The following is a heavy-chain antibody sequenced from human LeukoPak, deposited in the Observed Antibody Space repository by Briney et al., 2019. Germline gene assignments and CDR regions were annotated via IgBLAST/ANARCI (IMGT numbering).Heavy chain of an antibody. V-gene: IGHV3-7*01. Sequence: GGSLRLSCAASGFTFSSYWMSWVRQAPGKGLEWVANIKQDGSEKYYVDSVKGRFTISRDNAKNSLYLQMNSLRAEDTAVYYCAREVRQWLVQGGYFDYWGQGTLVTVSS. J-gene: IGHJ4*02. CDR2: IKQDGSEK. CDR1: GFTFSSYW. D-gene: IGHD6-19*01. CDR3: AREVRQWLVQGGYFDY.